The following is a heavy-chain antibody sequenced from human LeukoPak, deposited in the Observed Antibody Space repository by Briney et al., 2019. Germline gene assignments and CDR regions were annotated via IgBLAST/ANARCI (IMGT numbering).Heavy chain of an antibody. CDR1: GFTFNTYA. CDR3: AKEHYGDYVLPSMDV. J-gene: IGHJ6*02. D-gene: IGHD4-17*01. CDR2: VSSSGGST. Sequence: GGSLRLSCAASGFTFNTYAMSWVRQAPGKGLEWVSAVSSSGGSTFHADSVKGRFTISRDNSKNTLYLQMNSLKAEDTAVYYCAKEHYGDYVLPSMDVWGQGTTVTVSS. V-gene: IGHV3-23*01.